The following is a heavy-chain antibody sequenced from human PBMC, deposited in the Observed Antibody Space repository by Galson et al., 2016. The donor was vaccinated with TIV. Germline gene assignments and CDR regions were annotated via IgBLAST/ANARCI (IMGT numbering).Heavy chain of an antibody. CDR1: GFTFSTKS. CDR3: AKGPGSYPYHYYGVDV. J-gene: IGHJ6*02. D-gene: IGHD3-16*02. Sequence: SLRLSCAASGFTFSTKSMSWVRQAPGKGLEWVSAISGSGGTTYYADSVKGRFTISRDNSNNTLYLQMSSLRADDTAIYYCAKGPGSYPYHYYGVDVWGQGTTVTV. V-gene: IGHV3-23*01. CDR2: ISGSGGTT.